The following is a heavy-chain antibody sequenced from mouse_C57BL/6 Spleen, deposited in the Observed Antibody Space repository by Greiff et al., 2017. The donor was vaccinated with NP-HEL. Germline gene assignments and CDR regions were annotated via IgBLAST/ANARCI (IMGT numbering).Heavy chain of an antibody. CDR3: ARGGGYDRYFDY. Sequence: QVQLQQPGAELVRPGSSVKLSCKASGYTFTSYWMDWVKQRPGQGLEWIGNIYPSDSETHYNQKFKDKATLTVDKSSSTAYMQLSSLTSEDSAVYYCARGGGYDRYFDYWGQGTTLTVSS. J-gene: IGHJ2*01. CDR2: IYPSDSET. V-gene: IGHV1-61*01. CDR1: GYTFTSYW. D-gene: IGHD2-2*01.